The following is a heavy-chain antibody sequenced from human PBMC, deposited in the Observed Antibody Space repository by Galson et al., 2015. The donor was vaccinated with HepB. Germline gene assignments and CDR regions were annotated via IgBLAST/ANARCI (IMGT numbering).Heavy chain of an antibody. Sequence: SVKVSCKASGGTFSSHAITWVRQAPGQGLEWMGGIIPMFGAANYAQKFQGRVTITADESTSTGYMEVRSLTSDDTAVYYCARGPIGRFCSSASCRDYYHYYYMDVWGEGTTVTVSS. J-gene: IGHJ6*03. CDR1: GGTFSSHA. D-gene: IGHD2-2*01. CDR2: IIPMFGAA. V-gene: IGHV1-69*13. CDR3: ARGPIGRFCSSASCRDYYHYYYMDV.